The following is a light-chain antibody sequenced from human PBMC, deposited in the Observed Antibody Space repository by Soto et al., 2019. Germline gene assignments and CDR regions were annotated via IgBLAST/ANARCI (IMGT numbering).Light chain of an antibody. CDR3: TSYTPGGAFVV. J-gene: IGLJ2*01. V-gene: IGLV2-14*03. CDR1: SSDVGGYAS. Sequence: QSVLTQPASVSGSPGQSITISCTGTSSDVGGYASASPPQQQPAKAPKLMIYDVNNRASGVSGRFSGSKSGTTASLTISGLQAEDEANYYCTSYTPGGAFVVFGGGTQLTVL. CDR2: DVN.